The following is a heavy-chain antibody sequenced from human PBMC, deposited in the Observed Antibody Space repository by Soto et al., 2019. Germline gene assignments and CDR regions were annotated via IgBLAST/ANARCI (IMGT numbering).Heavy chain of an antibody. CDR3: ARKAGITGTTGWFDP. V-gene: IGHV1-3*01. J-gene: IGHJ5*02. CDR2: INAGNGNT. D-gene: IGHD1-7*01. CDR1: GYTFTSYA. Sequence: GASVKVSCKASGYTFTSYAMHWVRQAPGQRLEWMGWINAGNGNTKYSQKFQGRVTITRDTSASTAYMELSSLRSEDTAVYYCARKAGITGTTGWFDPWGQGTLVTVSS.